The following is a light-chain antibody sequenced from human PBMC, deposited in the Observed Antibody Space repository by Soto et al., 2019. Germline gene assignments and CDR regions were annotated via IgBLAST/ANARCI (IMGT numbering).Light chain of an antibody. Sequence: EIVMTQSPATLSVSPGERATLSCRASQSVSSNVAWYQQKPGQAPRLLIYGASTRATGIQARFSGSGSGTEFTLTISSLQSEDFAVYYCQQYNNWPLTFGGGTKVEIK. J-gene: IGKJ4*01. CDR3: QQYNNWPLT. CDR1: QSVSSN. V-gene: IGKV3-15*01. CDR2: GAS.